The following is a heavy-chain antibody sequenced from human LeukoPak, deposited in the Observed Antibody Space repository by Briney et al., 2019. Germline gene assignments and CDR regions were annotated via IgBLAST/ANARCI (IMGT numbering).Heavy chain of an antibody. CDR1: GFSFRSFA. CDR2: ISGGGEDT. CDR3: ISGGNSLDY. D-gene: IGHD3-16*01. V-gene: IGHV3-23*01. Sequence: GGSLRLSCTASGFSFRSFAMSCVSPAPGQGLEWVSSISGGGEDTYYADSVKGRFTISRDSSKNTLYLQMNRLRAEDTAVYYCISGGNSLDYWGQGTLVTVSS. J-gene: IGHJ4*02.